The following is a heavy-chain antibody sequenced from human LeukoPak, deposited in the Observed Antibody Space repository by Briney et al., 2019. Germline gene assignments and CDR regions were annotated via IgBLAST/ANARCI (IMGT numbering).Heavy chain of an antibody. CDR1: GFTVSSNY. D-gene: IGHD2-15*01. V-gene: IGHV3-53*04. J-gene: IGHJ4*02. CDR2: IYSGGST. CDR3: ARVWFATRVWAFDY. Sequence: GGSLRPSCAASGFTVSSNYMSWVRQAPGKGLEGVSVIYSGGSTYYADSVKGRFTISRHNSKNTLYLQMNSLRAEDTAVYYCARVWFATRVWAFDYWGQGTLVTVSS.